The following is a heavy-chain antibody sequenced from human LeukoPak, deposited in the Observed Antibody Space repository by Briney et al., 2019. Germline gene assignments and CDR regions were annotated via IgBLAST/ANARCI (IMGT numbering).Heavy chain of an antibody. Sequence: SVKVSCKASGGTFSNYAISWVRQAPGQGLEWMGGIIPLFGTANYAQKFLGRVIITADESTSTTHMYLSSLKSEDTAVYYCAREWAGYGSGSYYHYWGQGTMVTVSS. J-gene: IGHJ4*02. CDR3: AREWAGYGSGSYYHY. CDR2: IIPLFGTA. D-gene: IGHD3-10*01. V-gene: IGHV1-69*13. CDR1: GGTFSNYA.